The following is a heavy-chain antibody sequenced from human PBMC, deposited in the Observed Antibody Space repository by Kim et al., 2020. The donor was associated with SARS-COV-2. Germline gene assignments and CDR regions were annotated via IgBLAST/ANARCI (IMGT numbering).Heavy chain of an antibody. CDR1: GGTFSSYA. CDR2: IIPIFGTA. D-gene: IGHD3-3*01. V-gene: IGHV1-69*13. Sequence: SVKVSCKASGGTFSSYAISWVRQAPGQGLEWMGGIIPIFGTANYAQKFQGRVTITADESTSTAYMELSSLRSEDTAVYYCARGERHRSYDFWSGAYGMDVWGQGTTVTVSS. CDR3: ARGERHRSYDFWSGAYGMDV. J-gene: IGHJ6*02.